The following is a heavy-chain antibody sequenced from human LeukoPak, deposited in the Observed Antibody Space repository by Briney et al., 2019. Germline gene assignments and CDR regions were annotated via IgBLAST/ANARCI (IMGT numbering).Heavy chain of an antibody. Sequence: GGSLRLSCAASGFTFSSYGMSWVRQAPGKGLEWVSAISDSGGSTYYADSVKGRFTISRDNSKNTLYLQMNSLRAEDTAVYYCAKKSRVDILTEWGQGTLVTVSS. CDR3: AKKSRVDILTE. CDR2: ISDSGGST. CDR1: GFTFSSYG. V-gene: IGHV3-23*01. J-gene: IGHJ4*02. D-gene: IGHD3-9*01.